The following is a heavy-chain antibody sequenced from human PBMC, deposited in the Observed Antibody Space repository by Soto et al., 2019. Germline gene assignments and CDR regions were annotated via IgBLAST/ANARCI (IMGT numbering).Heavy chain of an antibody. CDR1: GFTFSTYW. D-gene: IGHD5-18*01. J-gene: IGHJ4*02. V-gene: IGHV3-74*01. Sequence: GGSLRLSCAASGFTFSTYWMHWVRQAPGKGLVWVSRINSDATSTTYADSVRGRFTISRDNAKNTLYLQMDSLRAEDTAVYYCARGREWIPPIDYWGQGTLVTVSS. CDR2: INSDATST. CDR3: ARGREWIPPIDY.